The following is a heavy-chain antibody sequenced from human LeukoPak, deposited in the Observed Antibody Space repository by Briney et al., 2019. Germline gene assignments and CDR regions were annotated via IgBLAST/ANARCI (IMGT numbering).Heavy chain of an antibody. CDR3: ARGYEYVWGSYRRAGPYFDY. J-gene: IGHJ4*02. CDR1: GGSISSGSYY. CDR2: IYTSGST. D-gene: IGHD3-16*02. V-gene: IGHV4-61*02. Sequence: SQTLSLTCTVSGGSISSGSYYWSWLRQPAGKGLEWIGRIYTSGSTNYNPSLKSRVTISVDTSKNQFSLKLSSVTAADTAVYYCARGYEYVWGSYRRAGPYFDYWGQGTLVTVSS.